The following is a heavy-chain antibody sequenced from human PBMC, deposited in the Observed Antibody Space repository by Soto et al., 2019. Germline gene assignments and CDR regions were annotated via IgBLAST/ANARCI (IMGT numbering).Heavy chain of an antibody. CDR2: INPNTGGT. CDR1: GYIFTDYY. V-gene: IGHV1-2*02. CDR3: ARSLSTIGARLDY. D-gene: IGHD6-6*01. J-gene: IGHJ4*01. Sequence: PSVKVSCKASGYIFTDYYLHWVRQAPGQGLEYMGWINPNTGGTKYSQRFQGRVTMTGGTLLLNWLTSDDTAVYYCARSLSTIGARLDYWGQGTLVTVSS.